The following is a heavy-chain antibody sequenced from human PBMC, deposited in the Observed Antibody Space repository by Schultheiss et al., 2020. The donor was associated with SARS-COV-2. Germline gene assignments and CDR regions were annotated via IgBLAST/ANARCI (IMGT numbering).Heavy chain of an antibody. D-gene: IGHD3-22*01. CDR1: GGSVSSGGYY. Sequence: SETLSLTCTVSGGSVSSGGYYWSWIRQHPGKGLEWIGYIYYSGSTNYNPSLKSRVSISVDTSKNQFSLKLSSVTAADTAVYYCASLSGYYYDSSGYWAFDIWGQGTMVTVSS. V-gene: IGHV4-61*08. CDR3: ASLSGYYYDSSGYWAFDI. J-gene: IGHJ3*02. CDR2: IYYSGST.